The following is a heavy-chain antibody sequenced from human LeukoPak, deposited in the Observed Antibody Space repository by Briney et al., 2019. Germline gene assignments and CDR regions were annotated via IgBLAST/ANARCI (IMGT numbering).Heavy chain of an antibody. CDR3: ARARIAAAGRANWFDP. J-gene: IGHJ5*02. V-gene: IGHV4-61*02. D-gene: IGHD6-13*01. CDR1: GGSISSGSYY. CDR2: IYTSRST. Sequence: PSETLSLTCTVSGGSISSGSYYWSWIRQPAGKGLEWIGRIYTSRSTNYNPSLKSRVTISVDTSKNQFSLKLSSVTAADTAVYYCARARIAAAGRANWFDPWGQGTLVTVSS.